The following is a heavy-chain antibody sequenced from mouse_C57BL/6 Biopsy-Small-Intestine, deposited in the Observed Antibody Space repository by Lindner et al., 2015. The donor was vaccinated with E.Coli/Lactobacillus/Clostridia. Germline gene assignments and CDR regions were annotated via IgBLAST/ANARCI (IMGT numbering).Heavy chain of an antibody. CDR2: VNTHTGNA. Sequence: VKVSCKATGYTFTNYAVIWVRQAPGQGLEWMGWVNTHTGNAAYAQDFTGRFVFSLDTSVSTTYPQISSLKAEDTAVYYCARVKGYFFDTSGPDYWGQGTLVTVSS. CDR3: ARVKGYFFDTSGPDY. D-gene: IGHD1-3*01. V-gene: IGHV9-3-1*01. CDR1: GYTFTNYA. J-gene: IGHJ4*01.